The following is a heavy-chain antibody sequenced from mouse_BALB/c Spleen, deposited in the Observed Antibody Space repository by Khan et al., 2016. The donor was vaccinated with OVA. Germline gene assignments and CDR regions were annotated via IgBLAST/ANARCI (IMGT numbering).Heavy chain of an antibody. V-gene: IGHV1-4*01. CDR3: AREGAYYRSDGWFAY. CDR2: INPSNGYT. CDR1: GHTFTTYT. J-gene: IGHJ3*01. Sequence: VQLQQSGAELARPGASVKMSCKASGHTFTTYTMHWVKQRPGQGMEWIGYINPSNGYTNYNQKFKDKSTLTADKSSSKAYMQLRSITSDYSAVYYCAREGAYYRSDGWFAYWGQGTLVTVSA. D-gene: IGHD2-14*01.